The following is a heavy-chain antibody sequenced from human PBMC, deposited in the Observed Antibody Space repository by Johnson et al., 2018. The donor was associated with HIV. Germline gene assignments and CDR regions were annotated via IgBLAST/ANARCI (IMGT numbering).Heavy chain of an antibody. CDR3: AKDIGYDSSGNAFDI. CDR1: GFTFSSYA. D-gene: IGHD3-22*01. CDR2: ISYYGSNK. V-gene: IGHV3-30*04. J-gene: IGHJ3*02. Sequence: QVQLVESGGGLVQPGGSLRLSCAASGFTFSSYAMSWVRQAPGKGLEWVAAISYYGSNKYYADSVKGRFTISRDNSKNTLYLQMNSLRAEDTAVYYCAKDIGYDSSGNAFDIWGQGTMVTVSS.